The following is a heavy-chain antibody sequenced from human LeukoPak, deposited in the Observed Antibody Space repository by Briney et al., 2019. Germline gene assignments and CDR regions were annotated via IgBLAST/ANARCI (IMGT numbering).Heavy chain of an antibody. J-gene: IGHJ4*02. CDR2: ISAYNGNT. CDR3: ARPYYDSSAPPYDY. Sequence: ASVKVSCKASGYTFTGYGISWVRQAPGQGLEWMGWISAYNGNTNYAQKLQGRVTMTTDTSTSTAYMELRSLRSDDTAVYYCARPYYDSSAPPYDYWGQGTLVTVSS. V-gene: IGHV1-18*01. CDR1: GYTFTGYG. D-gene: IGHD3-22*01.